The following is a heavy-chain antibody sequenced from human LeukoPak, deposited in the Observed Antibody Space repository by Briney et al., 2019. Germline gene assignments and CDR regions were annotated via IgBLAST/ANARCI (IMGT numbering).Heavy chain of an antibody. D-gene: IGHD3-22*01. Sequence: GASVKVSCKASGYTFTGYYMHWVRQAPGQGLEWMGWINPNSGDTNYAQKFQGRVTMTRDTSISTAYMELSRLRSDDMAVYYCARGQISVYYYSDYWGQGILVPVSS. CDR3: ARGQISVYYYSDY. V-gene: IGHV1-2*02. CDR2: INPNSGDT. CDR1: GYTFTGYY. J-gene: IGHJ4*02.